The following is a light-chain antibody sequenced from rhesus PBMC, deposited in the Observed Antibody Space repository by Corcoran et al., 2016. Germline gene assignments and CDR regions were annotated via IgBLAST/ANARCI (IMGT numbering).Light chain of an antibody. V-gene: IGKV1-22*01. CDR3: QQYSSSLT. J-gene: IGKJ3*01. CDR1: QSISSW. Sequence: DIQMTQSPSSLSASVGDTVTITCRASQSISSWLAWYQPKPGKAPKLLIYKASTLQSGVPSRFSGSGSGTDFTLTISSLQSEDFATYYCQQYSSSLTFGPGTKLDIK. CDR2: KAS.